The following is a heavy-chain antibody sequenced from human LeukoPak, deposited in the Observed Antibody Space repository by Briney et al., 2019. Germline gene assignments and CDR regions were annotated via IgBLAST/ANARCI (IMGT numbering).Heavy chain of an antibody. CDR2: IGSSSSPI. CDR3: ARDQAYSFDY. CDR1: GFTFIAYS. J-gene: IGHJ4*02. Sequence: GGSLRFSCAASGFTFIAYSMNWVRQAPEKGLEWVSYIGSSSSPIYYADSVEGRFTISRDNAKNSLYLQMDSLRAEDTAVYYCARDQAYSFDYWGQGTLVTVSS. V-gene: IGHV3-48*01. D-gene: IGHD4-11*01.